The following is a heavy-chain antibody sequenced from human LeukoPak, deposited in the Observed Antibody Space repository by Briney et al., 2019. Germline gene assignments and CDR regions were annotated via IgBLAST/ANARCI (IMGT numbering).Heavy chain of an antibody. J-gene: IGHJ6*03. CDR2: IYPSGNT. CDR1: GGSISSSSYY. Sequence: SGTLSLTCTVSGGSISSSSYYCAWIRQPPGKGLEWIGRIYPSGNTNYNPSLKSRVTLSVDTSKTQFSLRLSSVTAADTAVYYCAREDSGSYYNYYYFYMDVWGKGTTVTISS. V-gene: IGHV4-39*07. D-gene: IGHD3-10*01. CDR3: AREDSGSYYNYYYFYMDV.